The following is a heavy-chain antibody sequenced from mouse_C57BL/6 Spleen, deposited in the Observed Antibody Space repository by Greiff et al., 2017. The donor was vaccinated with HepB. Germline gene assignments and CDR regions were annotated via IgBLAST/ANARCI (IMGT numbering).Heavy chain of an antibody. CDR3: AREHYYGSSYGYFDV. CDR2: IHYDGSST. CDR1: GFTFSDYY. D-gene: IGHD1-1*01. Sequence: EVKLMESEGGLVQPGSSMKLSCTASGFTFSDYYMAWVRQVPEKGLEWVANIHYDGSSTYYLDSLKSRFIISRDNAKNILYLKMSSLKSEDTATYYCAREHYYGSSYGYFDVWGTGTTVTVSS. J-gene: IGHJ1*03. V-gene: IGHV5-16*01.